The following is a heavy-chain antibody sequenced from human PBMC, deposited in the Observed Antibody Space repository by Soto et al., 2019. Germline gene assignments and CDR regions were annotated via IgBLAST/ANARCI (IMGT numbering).Heavy chain of an antibody. J-gene: IGHJ6*02. CDR1: GFTFSSYG. CDR2: IWYDGSNK. Sequence: GGSLRLSCAASGFTFSSYGMHWVRQAPGKGLEWVAVIWYDGSNKYYAASVKGRFTISRDNSKNTLYLQMNSLRAEDTAVYYCAINYCSGGSCYSGGYYYYGMDVWDQGTTVTVSS. V-gene: IGHV3-33*01. D-gene: IGHD2-15*01. CDR3: AINYCSGGSCYSGGYYYYGMDV.